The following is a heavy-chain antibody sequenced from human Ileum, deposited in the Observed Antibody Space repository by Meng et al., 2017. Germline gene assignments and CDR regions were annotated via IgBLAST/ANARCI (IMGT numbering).Heavy chain of an antibody. D-gene: IGHD4-23*01. J-gene: IGHJ4*02. Sequence: QGSGPGLVQAPETLSLPCSVSGASMSVVSYWSWVRQSPGKGLEWIGQIDHLGIAYYKPSLKSRVTMSIDQSKSQFSLRLTSVSAADTAVYYCARHGGYYQDFWGQGTLVTVSS. V-gene: IGHV4-4*03. CDR2: IDHLGIA. CDR3: ARHGGYYQDF. CDR1: GASMSVVSY.